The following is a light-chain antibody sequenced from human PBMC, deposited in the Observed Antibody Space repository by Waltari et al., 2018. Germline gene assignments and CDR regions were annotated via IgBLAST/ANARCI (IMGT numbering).Light chain of an antibody. Sequence: EIVLTQSPGTLSLSPGERATLSCRVSQSVSRALAWYQQKPGQDPRLLIYAASTRATGVPDRFSGSGSGTDFSLTISRLDPEDFAVYYCQHYVNLPVTFGQGTKVEI. CDR2: AAS. V-gene: IGKV3-20*01. CDR1: QSVSRA. J-gene: IGKJ1*01. CDR3: QHYVNLPVT.